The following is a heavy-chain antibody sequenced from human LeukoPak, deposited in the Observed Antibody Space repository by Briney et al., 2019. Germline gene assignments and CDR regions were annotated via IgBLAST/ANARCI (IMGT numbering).Heavy chain of an antibody. CDR3: ARKGRGYSYAQIDY. D-gene: IGHD5-18*01. Sequence: PSETLSLTCTVSGGSISSYYWSWIRQPPGKGLEWIGEINHSGSTNYNPSLKSRVTISVDTSKNQFSLKLSSVTAADTAVYYCARKGRGYSYAQIDYWGQGTLVTVSS. J-gene: IGHJ4*02. CDR1: GGSISSYY. CDR2: INHSGST. V-gene: IGHV4-34*01.